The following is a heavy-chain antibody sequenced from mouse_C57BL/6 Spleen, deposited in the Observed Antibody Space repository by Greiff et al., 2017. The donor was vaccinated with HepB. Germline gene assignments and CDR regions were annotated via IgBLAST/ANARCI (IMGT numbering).Heavy chain of an antibody. D-gene: IGHD1-1*01. Sequence: EVQGVESGAGLVKPGGSLKLSCAASGFTFSDYGMHWVRQAPEKGLEWVAYISSGSSTIYYADTAKGRFTISRDNAKNTLFLQMTSLRSEDTAMYYCARDYYGSSYDFDYWGQGTTLTVSS. V-gene: IGHV5-17*01. J-gene: IGHJ2*01. CDR3: ARDYYGSSYDFDY. CDR2: ISSGSSTI. CDR1: GFTFSDYG.